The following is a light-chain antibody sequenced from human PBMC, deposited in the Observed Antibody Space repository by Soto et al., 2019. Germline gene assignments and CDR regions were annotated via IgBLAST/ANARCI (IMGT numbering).Light chain of an antibody. J-gene: IGKJ4*02. CDR1: QSVSSY. Sequence: EIVLTQSPATLSLSPGERDTLSCRASQSVSSYLAWYQQKPGQAPRLLSYDASNGATGVPARFSGSGSGTDFTLTISSLEPEDFAVYYCQQRSNWPLTFGGGTKVDIK. CDR2: DAS. CDR3: QQRSNWPLT. V-gene: IGKV3-11*01.